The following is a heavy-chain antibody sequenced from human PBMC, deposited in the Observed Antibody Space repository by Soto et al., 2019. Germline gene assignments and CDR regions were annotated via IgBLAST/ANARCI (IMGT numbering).Heavy chain of an antibody. D-gene: IGHD5-12*01. CDR1: GFTFSSYW. V-gene: IGHV3-74*01. Sequence: GWSLRLSCAASGFTFSSYWMHWVRQAPGKGLVWVSGINSDGSSTSYADSVKGRFTISRDNAKNTLYLQMNSLRAEDTAVYYCVRFYETSYYFDYRGQGTLRTVSS. CDR2: INSDGSST. CDR3: VRFYETSYYFDY. J-gene: IGHJ4*02.